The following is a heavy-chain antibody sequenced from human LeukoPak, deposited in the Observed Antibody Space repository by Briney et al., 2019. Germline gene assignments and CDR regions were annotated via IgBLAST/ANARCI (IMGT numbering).Heavy chain of an antibody. V-gene: IGHV1-69*04. CDR3: ARSYYDSSGTPWY. CDR2: IIPILGIA. Sequence: GASVKVSCKASGGTFSSYAISWVRQAPGQGLEWMGRIIPILGIANYAQKFQGRVTITADKSTSTAYMELSSLRSEDTAVYYCARSYYDSSGTPWYWGQETLVTVSS. CDR1: GGTFSSYA. D-gene: IGHD3-22*01. J-gene: IGHJ4*02.